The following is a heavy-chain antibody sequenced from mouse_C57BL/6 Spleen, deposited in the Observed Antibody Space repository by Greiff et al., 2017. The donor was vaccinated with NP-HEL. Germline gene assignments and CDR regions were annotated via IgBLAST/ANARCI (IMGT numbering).Heavy chain of an antibody. J-gene: IGHJ3*01. CDR3: ARGDYGSSYWFAY. Sequence: VMLVESGPELVKPGASVKISCKASGYAFSSSWMNWVKQRPGKGLEWIGRIYPGDGDTNYNGKFKGKATLTADKSSSTAYMQLSSLTSEDSAVYFCARGDYGSSYWFAYWGQGTLVTVSA. CDR1: GYAFSSSW. D-gene: IGHD1-1*01. CDR2: IYPGDGDT. V-gene: IGHV1-82*01.